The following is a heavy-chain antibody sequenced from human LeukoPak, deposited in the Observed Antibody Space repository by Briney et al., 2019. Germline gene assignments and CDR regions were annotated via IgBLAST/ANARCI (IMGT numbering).Heavy chain of an antibody. Sequence: SETLSLTCAVSGYSISSGYYWGWIRQPPGKGLEWIGSIHHSGSTYYNPSLKSRVTISVDTSKNQFSLKLSSVTAADTAVYYCARGSIAVAGTQYNWFDPWGQGTLVTVSS. CDR2: IHHSGST. J-gene: IGHJ5*02. CDR1: GYSISSGYY. V-gene: IGHV4-38-2*01. D-gene: IGHD6-19*01. CDR3: ARGSIAVAGTQYNWFDP.